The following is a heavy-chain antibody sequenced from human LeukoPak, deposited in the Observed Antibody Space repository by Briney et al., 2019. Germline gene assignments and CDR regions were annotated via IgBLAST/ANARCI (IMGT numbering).Heavy chain of an antibody. CDR1: GGSISSYY. J-gene: IGHJ4*02. CDR3: ARHDSSGWYYFDY. CDR2: IYYSGST. V-gene: IGHV4-59*08. D-gene: IGHD6-19*01. Sequence: SETLSLTCTVSGGSISSYYWSWIRQPPGKGPEWIGYIYYSGSTNYNPFLKSRVTISVDTSKNQFSLKLTSVTAADTAVYYCARHDSSGWYYFDYWGQGTLVTVSS.